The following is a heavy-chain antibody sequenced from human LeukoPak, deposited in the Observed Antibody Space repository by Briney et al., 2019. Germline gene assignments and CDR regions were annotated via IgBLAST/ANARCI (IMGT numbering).Heavy chain of an antibody. CDR2: IYYSGST. CDR1: GGSISSSSYS. V-gene: IGHV4-39*07. CDR3: ARYSSTWPYWYFDL. Sequence: SETLSLTCTVSGGSISSSSYSWGWIRQPPGKGLEWIGSIYYSGSTYYNPSLKSRVTISVDTSKNQFSLKLTSVTAADTAVYYCARYSSTWPYWYFDLWGRGTLVTVSS. J-gene: IGHJ2*01. D-gene: IGHD6-13*01.